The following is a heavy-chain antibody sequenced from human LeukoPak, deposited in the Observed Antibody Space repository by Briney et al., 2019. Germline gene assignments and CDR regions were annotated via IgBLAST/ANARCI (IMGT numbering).Heavy chain of an antibody. D-gene: IGHD2-15*01. CDR1: GGSLSGYY. CDR3: ARFAVVVVAATFFDY. CDR2: INHSGST. V-gene: IGHV4-34*01. Sequence: SETLSLTCTVSGGSLSGYYWSWIRQPPGKGLEWIGEINHSGSTNYNPSLKSRVTISVDTSKNQFSLKLSSVTAADTAVYYCARFAVVVVAATFFDYWGQGTLVTVSS. J-gene: IGHJ4*02.